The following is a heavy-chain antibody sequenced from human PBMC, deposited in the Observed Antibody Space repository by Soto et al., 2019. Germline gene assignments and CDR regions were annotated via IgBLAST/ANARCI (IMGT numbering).Heavy chain of an antibody. J-gene: IGHJ4*02. D-gene: IGHD1-26*01. CDR3: TTDEWE. CDR2: IKSKNDGGTT. CDR1: GFSFSGGW. Sequence: EVQLVESGGGLVKPGGSLTLSCAASGFSFSGGWMSWVRQAAGKGLEWVGRIKSKNDGGTTDYAAPVKGRFTISRDHSKATLYLQMNSLNIEETAVYYCTTDEWEWGQGTLVTVSS. V-gene: IGHV3-15*05.